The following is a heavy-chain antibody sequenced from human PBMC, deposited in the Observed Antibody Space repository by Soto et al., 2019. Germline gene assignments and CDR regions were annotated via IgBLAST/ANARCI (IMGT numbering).Heavy chain of an antibody. D-gene: IGHD1-1*01. J-gene: IGHJ4*02. Sequence: QVHLVQSGAEVKKPGASVKVSCKASGYTFTSYGITWVRQAPGQGLEWMGWISAHNGNTDYAQKLQCRVIVTRDTSTSTANMELRSLRSDDTAVYYFARGRYGDYWGQGALVTVSS. CDR1: GYTFTSYG. V-gene: IGHV1-18*01. CDR2: ISAHNGNT. CDR3: ARGRYGDY.